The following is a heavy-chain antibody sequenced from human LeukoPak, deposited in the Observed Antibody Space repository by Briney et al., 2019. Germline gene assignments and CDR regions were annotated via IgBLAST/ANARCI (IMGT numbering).Heavy chain of an antibody. CDR2: ISSSGST. V-gene: IGHV4-61*02. D-gene: IGHD5-18*01. CDR3: ARDGSLVDTATVTSFDY. CDR1: GDSISSGDYY. Sequence: PTQTLSLTCTVSGDSISSGDYYWSWIRQPAGKGLEWIGRISSSGSTNYNPSLKSRVTISVDTSKNQFSLKLSSVTAADTAVYYCARDGSLVDTATVTSFDYWGQGTLVTVSS. J-gene: IGHJ4*02.